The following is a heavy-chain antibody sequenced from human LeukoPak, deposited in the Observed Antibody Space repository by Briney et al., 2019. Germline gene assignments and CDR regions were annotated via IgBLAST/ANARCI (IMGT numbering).Heavy chain of an antibody. D-gene: IGHD1-26*01. CDR1: GYTFTGYY. V-gene: IGHV1-2*02. CDR3: ARDRGLYYYYMDV. J-gene: IGHJ6*03. CDR2: INPNSGGT. Sequence: ASVKVSCKAPGYTFTGYYMHWVRQAPGQGLEWMGWINPNSGGTNYAQKFQGRVTMTRDTSIGTAYMELSRLRSDDTAVYYCARDRGLYYYYMDVWGKGTTVTVSS.